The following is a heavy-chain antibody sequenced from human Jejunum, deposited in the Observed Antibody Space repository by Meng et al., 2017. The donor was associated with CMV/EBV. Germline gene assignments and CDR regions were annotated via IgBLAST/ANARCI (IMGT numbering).Heavy chain of an antibody. CDR2: VIPDGSGT. J-gene: IGHJ4*02. Sequence: AASGFTFSSSCMYWVRQVPGRGLVWVSRVIPDGSGTGYADAVKGRFTISRDNAKNTLYLQMNSLRVEDTAVYYCVSYNWGLPFDRWGQGTRVTVSS. V-gene: IGHV3-74*01. D-gene: IGHD2-21*02. CDR3: VSYNWGLPFDR. CDR1: GFTFSSSC.